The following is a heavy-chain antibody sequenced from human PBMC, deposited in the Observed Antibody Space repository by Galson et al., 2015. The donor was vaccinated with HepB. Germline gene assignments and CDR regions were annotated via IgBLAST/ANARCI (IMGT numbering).Heavy chain of an antibody. D-gene: IGHD4-17*01. CDR1: EFIFGNFW. CDR2: IKQDGNEK. J-gene: IGHJ4*02. CDR3: ARRLIFYGAYADYFDY. Sequence: SLRLSCAGSEFIFGNFWMSWVRQAPGRGLEWVATIKQDGNEKYYADSVKGRFTISRDNAKNSVYLQMNSLRVGDTAIYYCARRLIFYGAYADYFDYWGQGTVVTVSS. V-gene: IGHV3-7*03.